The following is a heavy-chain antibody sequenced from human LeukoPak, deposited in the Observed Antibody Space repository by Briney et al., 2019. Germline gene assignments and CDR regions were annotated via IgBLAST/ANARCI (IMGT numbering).Heavy chain of an antibody. V-gene: IGHV4-61*01. CDR2: IYYSGST. Sequence: NPSETLSLTCTVSGGSVSSGSYYWSWIRQPPGKGLEWIGYIYYSGSTNYNPSLKSRVTISVDTSKNQFSLKLSSVTAADTAVYYCARDGLPDYDSSDPYYFDYGGQGTLVTVSS. CDR3: ARDGLPDYDSSDPYYFDY. D-gene: IGHD3-22*01. J-gene: IGHJ4*02. CDR1: GGSVSSGSYY.